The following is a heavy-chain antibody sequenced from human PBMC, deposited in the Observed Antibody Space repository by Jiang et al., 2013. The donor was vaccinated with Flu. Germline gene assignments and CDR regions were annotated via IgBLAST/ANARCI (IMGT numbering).Heavy chain of an antibody. V-gene: IGHV1-8*01. D-gene: IGHD2-15*01. CDR2: MNPSNGNT. J-gene: IGHJ4*02. CDR3: ARALDSSVVAAPF. CDR1: GYTFTSYG. Sequence: GAEVKKPGASVKVSCKASGYTFTSYGINWVRQATGQGLEWMGWMNPSNGNTGCAQKFQGRITMTRDTSISTAYMELSSLRSEDTAIYYCARALDSSVVAAPFWGQGTLVTVSS.